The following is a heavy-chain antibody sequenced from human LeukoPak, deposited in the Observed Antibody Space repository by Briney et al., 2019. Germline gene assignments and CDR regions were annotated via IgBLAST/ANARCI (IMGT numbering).Heavy chain of an antibody. CDR3: ASLVVNRRYYYYMDV. Sequence: SETLSLTCAVYGGSFSGYYWSWIRQPPGKGLEWIGEINHSGSTNYNPSLKSRVTISVDTSKNQFSLKLSSVTAADTAVYYCASLVVNRRYYYYMDVWGKGTTVTASS. D-gene: IGHD2-8*02. CDR1: GGSFSGYY. V-gene: IGHV4-34*01. J-gene: IGHJ6*03. CDR2: INHSGST.